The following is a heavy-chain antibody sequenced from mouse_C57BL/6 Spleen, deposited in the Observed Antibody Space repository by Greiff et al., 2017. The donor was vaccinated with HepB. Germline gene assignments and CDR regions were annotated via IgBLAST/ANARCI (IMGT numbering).Heavy chain of an antibody. D-gene: IGHD1-1*01. Sequence: EVNVVESGGGLVKPGGSLKLSCAASGFTFSDYGMHWVRQAPEKGLEWVAYISSGSSTIYYADTVKGRFTISRDNAKNTLFLQMTSLRSEDTAMYYCARPLYYYGSSGYFDVWGTGTTVTVSS. V-gene: IGHV5-17*01. CDR1: GFTFSDYG. CDR3: ARPLYYYGSSGYFDV. J-gene: IGHJ1*03. CDR2: ISSGSSTI.